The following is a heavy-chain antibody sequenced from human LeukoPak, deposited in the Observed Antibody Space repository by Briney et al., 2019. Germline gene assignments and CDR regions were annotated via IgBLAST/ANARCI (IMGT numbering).Heavy chain of an antibody. CDR1: GFTFSSYS. D-gene: IGHD3-16*01. CDR2: ISSSSSYI. J-gene: IGHJ3*02. Sequence: GGSLRLSCAASGFTFSSYSMNWVRQAPGKGLEWVSSISSSSSYIYYADSVKGRFTISRDNAKNSLYLQMNSLRAEDTAVYYCARGMITFGGVTGDAFDIWGQGTMVTVSP. CDR3: ARGMITFGGVTGDAFDI. V-gene: IGHV3-21*01.